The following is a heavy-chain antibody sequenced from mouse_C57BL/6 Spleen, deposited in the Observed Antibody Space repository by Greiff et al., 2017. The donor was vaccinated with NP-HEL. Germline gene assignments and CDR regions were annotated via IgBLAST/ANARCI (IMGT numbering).Heavy chain of an antibody. D-gene: IGHD1-1*01. Sequence: EVKLVESGPELVKPGASVKISCKASGYSFTDYYMNWVKQSTGKSLEWIGVINPNYGTTSYIQKFKGKATLTVDPSSSTAYMQLNSLTSEDSAVEYCARSGYYGSMYFDVWGTGTTLTVSS. CDR1: GYSFTDYY. CDR2: INPNYGTT. CDR3: ARSGYYGSMYFDV. V-gene: IGHV1-39*01. J-gene: IGHJ1*03.